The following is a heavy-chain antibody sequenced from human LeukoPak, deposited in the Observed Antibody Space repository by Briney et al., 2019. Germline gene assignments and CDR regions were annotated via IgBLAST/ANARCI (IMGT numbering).Heavy chain of an antibody. CDR1: EFSVGSNY. CDR3: ARGAARMVEVATIISFEY. J-gene: IGHJ4*02. CDR2: IYSGGST. V-gene: IGHV3-66*01. Sequence: GGSLRLSCAASEFSVGSNYMTWVRQAPGKGLEWVSLIYSGGSTYYADSVKGRFTISRDNSKNTLYLQMNSLRAEDTAVYYCARGAARMVEVATIISFEYWGQGTLVTVSS. D-gene: IGHD5-24*01.